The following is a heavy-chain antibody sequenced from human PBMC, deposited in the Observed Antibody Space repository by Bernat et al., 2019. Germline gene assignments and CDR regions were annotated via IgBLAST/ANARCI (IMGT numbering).Heavy chain of an antibody. CDR2: ISAYNGNT. Sequence: QVQLVQSGAEVKKPGASVKVSCKASGYTFTSYGISWVRQAPGQGLEWMGWISAYNGNTNYAQKLQGRVTMTTDTSTSTAYMELRSLRSDDTAVYYCVRGSITMVQGVIITLLNPFDPWGQGTLVTVSS. D-gene: IGHD3-10*01. J-gene: IGHJ5*02. CDR1: GYTFTSYG. V-gene: IGHV1-18*04. CDR3: VRGSITMVQGVIITLLNPFDP.